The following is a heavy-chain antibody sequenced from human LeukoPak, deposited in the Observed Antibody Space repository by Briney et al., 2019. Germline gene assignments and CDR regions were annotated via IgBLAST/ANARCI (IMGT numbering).Heavy chain of an antibody. CDR3: ATYRQVLLPFES. V-gene: IGHV3-53*01. CDR2: IYSGGST. CDR1: GFTVSSNY. Sequence: GGSLRLSCAASGFTVSSNYMSWVRQAPGKGLEWVSVIYSGGSTYYADSVRGRFTISRDNSKSTLSLQMNSLRAGDTAIYYCATYRQVLLPFESWGQGTLVTVSS. J-gene: IGHJ4*02. D-gene: IGHD2-8*02.